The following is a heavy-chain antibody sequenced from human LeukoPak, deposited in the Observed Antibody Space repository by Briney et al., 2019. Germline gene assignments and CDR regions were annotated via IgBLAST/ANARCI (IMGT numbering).Heavy chain of an antibody. Sequence: PSQTLSLTCTVSGGSISSYYWSWIRQPPGKGLEWIGYIYYSGSTNYNPSLKSRVTISVDTSKNQFSLKLSSVTAADTAVYYCARERHPSITIFGVGLGTHMDVWGKGTTVTVSS. CDR1: GGSISSYY. D-gene: IGHD3-3*01. V-gene: IGHV4-59*01. CDR2: IYYSGST. J-gene: IGHJ6*03. CDR3: ARERHPSITIFGVGLGTHMDV.